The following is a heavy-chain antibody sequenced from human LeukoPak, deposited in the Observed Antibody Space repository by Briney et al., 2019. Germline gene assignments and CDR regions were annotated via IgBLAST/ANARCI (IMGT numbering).Heavy chain of an antibody. V-gene: IGHV1-69*05. CDR3: ARARVPVGDGYPENWFDP. CDR1: GGTFSSYA. D-gene: IGHD5-18*01. Sequence: SVKVSCKASGGTFSSYAISWVRQAPGQGLEWMGGTIPIFGTANYAQKFQGRVTITTDESTSTAYMELSSLRSEDTAVYYCARARVPVGDGYPENWFDPWGQGTLVTVSS. CDR2: TIPIFGTA. J-gene: IGHJ5*02.